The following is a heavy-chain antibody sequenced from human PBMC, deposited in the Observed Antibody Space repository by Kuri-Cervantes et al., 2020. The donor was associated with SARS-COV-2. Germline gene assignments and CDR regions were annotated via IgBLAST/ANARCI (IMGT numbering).Heavy chain of an antibody. D-gene: IGHD2-2*01. CDR1: RFSFSSYT. J-gene: IGHJ4*02. Sequence: GGSMRLSCAAYRFSFSSYTLHWVRQAPGKGLEWVANIKQDGSEKYYVDSVKGRFTISRDNAKNSLYLQMNSLRAEDTAVYYCAREGETGCSTSCSYYFDYWGQGTLVTVSS. V-gene: IGHV3-7*01. CDR3: AREGETGCSTSCSYYFDY. CDR2: IKQDGSEK.